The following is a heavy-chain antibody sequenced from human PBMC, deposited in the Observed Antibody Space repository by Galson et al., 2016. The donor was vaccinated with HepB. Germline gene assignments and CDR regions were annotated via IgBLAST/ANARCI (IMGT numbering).Heavy chain of an antibody. CDR1: GFSFSNSG. CDR3: GKHGGFDY. CDR2: ITRSGDAP. D-gene: IGHD3-16*01. Sequence: LRLSCAASGFSFSNSGMSWVRQAPGRGLEWVSGITRSGDAPHYANFVKGRFTISSDNSKNTLYLYMNNLTAGDTAIYYCGKHGGFDYWGQGALVTVSS. J-gene: IGHJ4*02. V-gene: IGHV3-23*01.